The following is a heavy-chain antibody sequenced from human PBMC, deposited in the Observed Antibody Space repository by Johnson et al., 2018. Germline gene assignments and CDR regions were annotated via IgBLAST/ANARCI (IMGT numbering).Heavy chain of an antibody. V-gene: IGHV4-59*01. CDR2: IYYSGST. D-gene: IGHD3-22*01. Sequence: QVQLQESGPGLVEPSETLALTCTVSGGSISKNYWSWIRQPPGKELEWIGYIYYSGSTNYNPSLKSRVTISIDTSKNQFSLKLSSVTAADTAVYYCARDRIVGSESFDIWGQGTMVTVSS. J-gene: IGHJ3*02. CDR1: GGSISKNY. CDR3: ARDRIVGSESFDI.